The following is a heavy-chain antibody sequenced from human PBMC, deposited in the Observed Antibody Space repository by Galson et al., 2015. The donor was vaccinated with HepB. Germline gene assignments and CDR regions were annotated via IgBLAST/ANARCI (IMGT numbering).Heavy chain of an antibody. CDR3: ARALTVLGEYYFDS. D-gene: IGHD2/OR15-2a*01. V-gene: IGHV1-18*01. CDR2: ISAYNGKT. Sequence: LEWMRWISAYNGKTHFGQSVQGRLTLTTDTSTSTGYMELRNLKSDDTAVYYCARALTVLGEYYFDSWGQGTQVTVSS. J-gene: IGHJ4*02.